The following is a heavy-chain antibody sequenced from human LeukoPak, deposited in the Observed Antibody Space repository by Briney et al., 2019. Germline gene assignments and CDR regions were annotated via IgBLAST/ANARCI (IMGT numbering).Heavy chain of an antibody. Sequence: GGSLRLSCAASGFTFDDYGMSWVRQAPGKGLEWVSSISSSSSYIYYADSVKGRFTISRDNAKNSLYLQMNSLRAEDTAVYYCARDLDYDSSGYPGYWGQGTLVTVSS. D-gene: IGHD3-22*01. CDR2: ISSSSSYI. J-gene: IGHJ4*02. CDR3: ARDLDYDSSGYPGY. V-gene: IGHV3-21*01. CDR1: GFTFDDYG.